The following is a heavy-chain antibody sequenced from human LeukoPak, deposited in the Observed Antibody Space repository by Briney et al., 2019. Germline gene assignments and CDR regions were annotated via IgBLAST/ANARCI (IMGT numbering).Heavy chain of an antibody. CDR3: TTDGRRWLRIFDY. CDR1: GFTFSNAW. V-gene: IGHV3-15*01. Sequence: PGGSPRLSCAASGFTFSNAWMSWVRQAPGKGLEWVGRIKSKTDGGTTDYAAPVKGRFTISRDDSKNTLYLQMNSLKTEDTAVYYCTTDGRRWLRIFDYWGQGTLVTVSS. D-gene: IGHD5-12*01. J-gene: IGHJ4*02. CDR2: IKSKTDGGTT.